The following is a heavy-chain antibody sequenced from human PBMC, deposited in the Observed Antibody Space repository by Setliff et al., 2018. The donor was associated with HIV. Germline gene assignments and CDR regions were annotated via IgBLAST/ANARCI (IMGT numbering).Heavy chain of an antibody. V-gene: IGHV3-15*01. CDR3: TTERYYPHLAFFDY. CDR2: IKSKSDGGTT. CDR1: GFSFNNAW. D-gene: IGHD3-10*01. Sequence: GGSLRLSCAASGFSFNNAWMNWVRQAPGKGLEWVGRIKSKSDGGTTDYAAPVKGRFTISRDDSKNTLYVQMNSLKTEDTAVYYCTTERYYPHLAFFDYWGQGTLVTVSS. J-gene: IGHJ4*02.